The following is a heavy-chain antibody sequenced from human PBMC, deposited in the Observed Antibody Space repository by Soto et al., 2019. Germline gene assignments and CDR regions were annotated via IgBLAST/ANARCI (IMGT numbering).Heavy chain of an antibody. CDR3: ARDYTSYFYGLDV. CDR2: IYYRGST. Sequence: SETLSLTCTVSNDSISPYYWSWIRQPPGKGLERIGFIYYRGSTTYNPSIKSRVTITVATSKNQFSLKLTSVTSADSAVYYCARDYTSYFYGLDVWGQGTTVTVSS. D-gene: IGHD2-2*02. J-gene: IGHJ6*02. CDR1: NDSISPYY. V-gene: IGHV4-59*12.